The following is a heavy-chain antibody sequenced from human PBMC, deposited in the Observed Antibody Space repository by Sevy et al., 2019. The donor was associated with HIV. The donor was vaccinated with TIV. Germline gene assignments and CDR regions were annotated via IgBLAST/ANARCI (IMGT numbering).Heavy chain of an antibody. CDR1: GFTMSSYW. Sequence: GGSLRLSCAASGFTMSSYWVTWVRQAPGKGLEWVANIKQDGSVRSYLDSVKGRFTISRDNAKTSVYLEMNSLRVEDTAIYYCAKEVGSSGSQWGQGTLVTVSS. D-gene: IGHD3-10*01. CDR3: AKEVGSSGSQ. CDR2: IKQDGSVR. V-gene: IGHV3-7*01. J-gene: IGHJ4*02.